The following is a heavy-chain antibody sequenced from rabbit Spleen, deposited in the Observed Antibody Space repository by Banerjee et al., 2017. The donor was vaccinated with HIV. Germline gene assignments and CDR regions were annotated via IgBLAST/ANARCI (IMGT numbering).Heavy chain of an antibody. V-gene: IGHV1S40*01. CDR3: ARDTSSSFSSYGMDL. Sequence: QSLEESGGDLVKPGASLTLTCTASGVSFSYSSYMCWVRQAPGKGLEWIACIDAGSSGFTYFATWAKGRFTISKTSSTTGTLQMTRLTAADTATYFCARDTSSSFSSYGMDLWGPGTLVTVS. CDR2: IDAGSSGFT. J-gene: IGHJ6*01. CDR1: GVSFSYSSY. D-gene: IGHD1-1*01.